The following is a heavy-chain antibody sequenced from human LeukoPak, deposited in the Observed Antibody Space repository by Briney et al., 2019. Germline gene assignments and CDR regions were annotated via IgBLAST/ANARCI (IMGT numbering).Heavy chain of an antibody. V-gene: IGHV3-30*03. CDR3: ARSAPHCSGGSCVYYFDY. CDR2: ISYDGSNK. J-gene: IGHJ4*02. CDR1: GFTFSSYG. Sequence: PGGSLRLSCAASGFTFSSYGMHWVRQAPGKGLEWVAVISYDGSNKYYADSVKGRFTISRDNAKNSLYLQMNSLRAEDTAVYYCARSAPHCSGGSCVYYFDYWGQGTLVTVSS. D-gene: IGHD2-15*01.